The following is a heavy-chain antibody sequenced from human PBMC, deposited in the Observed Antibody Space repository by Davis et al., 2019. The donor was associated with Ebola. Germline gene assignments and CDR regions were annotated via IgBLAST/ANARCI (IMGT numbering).Heavy chain of an antibody. D-gene: IGHD6-19*01. CDR3: ARGGIAVADY. J-gene: IGHJ4*02. CDR1: GFTFSTYA. CDR2: IWYDGSNK. Sequence: PGGSLRLSCTTSGFTFSTYALSWVRQAPGKGLEWVAVIWYDGSNKYYADSVKGRFTISRDNSKNTLYLQMNSLRAEDTAVYYCARGGIAVADYWGQGTLVTVSS. V-gene: IGHV3-33*08.